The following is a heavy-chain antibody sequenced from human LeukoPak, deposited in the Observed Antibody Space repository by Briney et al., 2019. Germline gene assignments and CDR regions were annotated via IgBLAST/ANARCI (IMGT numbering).Heavy chain of an antibody. V-gene: IGHV4-30-4*01. CDR3: ASSGGSPLVPIDY. D-gene: IGHD2-15*01. CDR1: GGSISSGDYY. J-gene: IGHJ4*02. CDR2: IYYSGST. Sequence: SQTLSLTCTVSGGSISSGDYYWSRIRQPPGKGLEWIGYIYYSGSTYYNPSLKSRVTISVDTSKNQFSLKLSSVTAADTAVYYCASSGGSPLVPIDYWGQGTLVTVSS.